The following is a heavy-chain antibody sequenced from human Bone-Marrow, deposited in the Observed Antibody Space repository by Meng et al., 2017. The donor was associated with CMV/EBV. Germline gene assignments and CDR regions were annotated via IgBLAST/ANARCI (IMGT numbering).Heavy chain of an antibody. CDR1: GFTFSSYA. J-gene: IGHJ4*02. CDR2: ISGSGGST. D-gene: IGHD6-19*01. Sequence: EVQLLEXXXGXVXXGGXLRLGCAALGFTFSSYAMSWVRQAPGKGLEWVSAISGSGGSTYYADSVKGRFTISRDNSKNTLYLQMNSLRAEDTAVYYCAKDREYSSGGGGDFDYWGQGTLVTVSS. V-gene: IGHV3-23*01. CDR3: AKDREYSSGGGGDFDY.